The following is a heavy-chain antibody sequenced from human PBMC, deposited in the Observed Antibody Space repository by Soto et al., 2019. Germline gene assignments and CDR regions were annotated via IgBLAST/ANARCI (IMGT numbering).Heavy chain of an antibody. CDR2: ISGSVGST. V-gene: IGHV3-23*01. CDR1: GLTFSSYA. CDR3: AKGRYIVVVPSNWFDP. J-gene: IGHJ5*02. D-gene: IGHD2-2*01. Sequence: GSLRLSCAASGLTFSSYAMSWVRQAPGKGLEWVSAISGSVGSTYYADSVKGRFTISRDNYKNTLYLQMNSLRAEDTAVYYCAKGRYIVVVPSNWFDPWGQGTLVTVSS.